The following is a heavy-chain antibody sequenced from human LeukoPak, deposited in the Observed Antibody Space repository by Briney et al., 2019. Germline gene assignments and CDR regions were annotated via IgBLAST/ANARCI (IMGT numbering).Heavy chain of an antibody. CDR3: ARGHGNLEYFQH. J-gene: IGHJ1*01. CDR1: GFIFSNYA. CDR2: VSASGSNV. D-gene: IGHD4-23*01. V-gene: IGHV3-23*01. Sequence: GGSLRLSCAASGFIFSNYAMSWVRQTPGKGLEWVSGVSASGSNVYYGASVKGRFTISRDNPHNTLFLQMDGLRVDDTALYFCARGHGNLEYFQHWGLGTLVSVSS.